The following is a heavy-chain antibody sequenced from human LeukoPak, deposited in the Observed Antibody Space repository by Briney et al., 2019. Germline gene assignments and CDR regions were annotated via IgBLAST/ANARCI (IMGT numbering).Heavy chain of an antibody. CDR3: ARSTEGTAHFDY. V-gene: IGHV3-64*01. D-gene: IGHD1-7*01. CDR1: EFIFSSYE. J-gene: IGHJ4*02. Sequence: GGTLRLSCETSEFIFSSYEMHWVRQTPGRGPEYVSGISGNGVSSYYALSVKGRFTISRDNSKNTLYLQMGSLKTEDMAVYYCARSTEGTAHFDYWGQGTLVIVSS. CDR2: ISGNGVSS.